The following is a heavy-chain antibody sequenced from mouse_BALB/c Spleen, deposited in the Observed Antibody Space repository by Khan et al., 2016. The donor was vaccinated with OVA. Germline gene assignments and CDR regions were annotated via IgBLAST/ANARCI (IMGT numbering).Heavy chain of an antibody. V-gene: IGHV1-7*01. CDR3: ARDRIDY. CDR2: INPTSGYT. J-gene: IGHJ2*01. Sequence: QMQLEESGAEQAKPGASVKMSCKTSGYTFSSYWMHWVKQRPGQGLEWIGYINPTSGYTEYNEKFKDKATLSADKSSSTAYMQLTSLTSEDSAVYYCARDRIDYWGQGTILTVSS. CDR1: GYTFSSYW.